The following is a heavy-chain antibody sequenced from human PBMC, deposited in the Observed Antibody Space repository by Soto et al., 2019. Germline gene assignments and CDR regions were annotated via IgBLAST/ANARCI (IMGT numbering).Heavy chain of an antibody. CDR2: INPTNGGT. V-gene: IGHV1-2*02. D-gene: IGHD6-13*01. Sequence: QVQLVQSGAEVKKPGASVKVSCEASGYNFIYYMHWVRQAPGQGLEWMGWINPTNGGTNYAPKFQGRVPMTRATSIRTVYLELSSLRSDDTAVYYCARGGSGYEYWGQGTLVTVSS. J-gene: IGHJ4*02. CDR3: ARGGSGYEY. CDR1: GYNFIYY.